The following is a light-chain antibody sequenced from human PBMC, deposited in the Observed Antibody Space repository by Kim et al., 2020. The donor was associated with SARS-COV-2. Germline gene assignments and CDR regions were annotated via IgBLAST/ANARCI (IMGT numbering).Light chain of an antibody. Sequence: SASVGDRVTITCRASQSISSWLAWYQQRPGKAPKLLISKASTLESGVPSRFSGSGSGTEFTLTTSSLQPDDFATYYCQQYNSYWTFGQGTKVEIK. J-gene: IGKJ1*01. CDR2: KAS. CDR3: QQYNSYWT. V-gene: IGKV1-5*03. CDR1: QSISSW.